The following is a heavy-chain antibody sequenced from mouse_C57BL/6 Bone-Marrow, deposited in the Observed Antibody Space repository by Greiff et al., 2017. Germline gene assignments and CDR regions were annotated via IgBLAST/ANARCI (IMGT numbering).Heavy chain of an antibody. V-gene: IGHV1-59*01. Sequence: QVQLQQPGAELVRPGTSVKLSCKASGYTFTSYWMHWVKQRPGQGLEWIGVIDPSDSYTNYNQKFKGKATLTVDTSSSTAYMQLSSLTSEDSAVYSCASWYFDVWGTGTTVTVSS. CDR2: IDPSDSYT. J-gene: IGHJ1*03. CDR1: GYTFTSYW. CDR3: ASWYFDV.